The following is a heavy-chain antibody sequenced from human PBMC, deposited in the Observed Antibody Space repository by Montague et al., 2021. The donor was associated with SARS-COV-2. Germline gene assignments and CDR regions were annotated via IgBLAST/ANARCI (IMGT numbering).Heavy chain of an antibody. Sequence: SETLSLTCSVSGGCITDRTYYWGCIRQSPGKGLEWIGAINYSGTTYYNPSLKSRVTISLDTSKNQFSLKMTSVTAADTAVYYCARHWGIAAAGNWGQGTLVTVSS. CDR3: ARHWGIAAAGN. D-gene: IGHD6-13*01. J-gene: IGHJ4*02. CDR2: INYSGTT. CDR1: GGCITDRTYY. V-gene: IGHV4-39*01.